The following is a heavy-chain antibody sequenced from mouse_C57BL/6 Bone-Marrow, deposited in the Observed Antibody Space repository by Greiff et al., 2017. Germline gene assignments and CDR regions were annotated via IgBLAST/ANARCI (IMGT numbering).Heavy chain of an antibody. D-gene: IGHD1-1*01. CDR2: ISNLAYSI. CDR1: GFTFSDYG. J-gene: IGHJ1*03. CDR3: ARRGYYGSSPWYFDV. V-gene: IGHV5-15*01. Sequence: EVNVVESGGGLVQPGGSLKLSCAASGFTFSDYGMAWVRQAPRKGPAWVAFISNLAYSIYYADTVTGRFPISRENAKNTLYLEMSSLRSEDTAMYYCARRGYYGSSPWYFDVWGTGTTVTVSA.